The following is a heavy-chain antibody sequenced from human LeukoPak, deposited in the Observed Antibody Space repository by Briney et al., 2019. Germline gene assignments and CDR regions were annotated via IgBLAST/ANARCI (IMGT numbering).Heavy chain of an antibody. Sequence: SETLSLTCSVSGGSISSSNYYWGWIRQSTGKGLEWIGYIYYSGSTNYNPSLKSRVTISVDTSKRQFSLNLTSVTAADTAVYYCARRGAGTYYDVWSGSRDSWGQGTLVTVSS. CDR1: GGSISSSNYY. CDR3: ARRGAGTYYDVWSGSRDS. V-gene: IGHV4-61*05. J-gene: IGHJ4*02. CDR2: IYYSGST. D-gene: IGHD3-3*01.